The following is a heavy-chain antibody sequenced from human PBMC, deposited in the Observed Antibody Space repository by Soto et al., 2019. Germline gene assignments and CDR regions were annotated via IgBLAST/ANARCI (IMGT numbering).Heavy chain of an antibody. J-gene: IGHJ5*02. V-gene: IGHV1-18*01. CDR3: ARHNSQWPNWFDP. Sequence: GASVKVSCTASGYTFTSYGITWVRQAPEEGLGWVGWISGYDGNTDYAHKFRGRVTMTTDTSTNTAYMDLRSLRPDDTAVYYCARHNSQWPNWFDPWGQGTPVTVSS. CDR1: GYTFTSYG. CDR2: ISGYDGNT. D-gene: IGHD1-1*01.